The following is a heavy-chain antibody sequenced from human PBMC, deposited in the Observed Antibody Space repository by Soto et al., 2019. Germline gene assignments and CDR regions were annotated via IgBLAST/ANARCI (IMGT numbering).Heavy chain of an antibody. CDR3: AKEAYFDWLLLFDY. J-gene: IGHJ4*02. CDR1: GFTFSSYG. Sequence: GGSLRLSCAASGFTFSSYGMHWVRQAPGKGLEWVAVISYDGSNKYYADSVKGRFTISRVNSKNTLYLQMNSLRAEDTAVYYCAKEAYFDWLLLFDYWGQGTLVTVSS. V-gene: IGHV3-30*18. CDR2: ISYDGSNK. D-gene: IGHD3-9*01.